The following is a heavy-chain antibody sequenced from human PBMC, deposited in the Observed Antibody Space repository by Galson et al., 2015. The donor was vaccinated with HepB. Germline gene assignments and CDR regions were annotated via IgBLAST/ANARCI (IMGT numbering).Heavy chain of an antibody. CDR1: GFTFSNAW. CDR2: IKSKTDGGTT. Sequence: SLRLSCAASGFTFSNAWMSWVRQAPGKGLEWVGRIKSKTDGGTTDYAAPVKGRFTISRDDSKNTLYLQMTSLKTEDTAVYYCTTDMRATKRTQLWTRLYWGQGTLVTVSS. D-gene: IGHD5-18*01. V-gene: IGHV3-15*01. CDR3: TTDMRATKRTQLWTRLY. J-gene: IGHJ4*02.